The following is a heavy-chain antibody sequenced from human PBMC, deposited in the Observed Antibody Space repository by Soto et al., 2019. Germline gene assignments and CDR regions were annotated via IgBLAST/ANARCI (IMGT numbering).Heavy chain of an antibody. D-gene: IGHD6-19*01. V-gene: IGHV1-69*13. CDR3: ARGLFGQQWLVGFDT. Sequence: SVKVSCKAFGGSFSNYIFAWVRQAPGQGLEWMGGTIPMFATAQYAQKLQGRVTITADESTSTVYMDLTSLTSDDTAVYYCARGLFGQQWLVGFDTWGQGTLVTVSS. CDR1: GGSFSNYI. CDR2: TIPMFATA. J-gene: IGHJ4*02.